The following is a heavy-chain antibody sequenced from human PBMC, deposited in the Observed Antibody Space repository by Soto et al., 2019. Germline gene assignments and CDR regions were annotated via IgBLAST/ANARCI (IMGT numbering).Heavy chain of an antibody. Sequence: QVQLVESGGGLVKPGGSLRLSCAASGFTFSDYYMSWIRQAPGKGLEWVSYISSSSSYTNYADSVKGRFTISRDNAKNSLYLQMNSLRAEDTAVYYCAATPDYGDYRGNWFDSWGQGTLVTVSS. CDR1: GFTFSDYY. CDR2: ISSSSSYT. V-gene: IGHV3-11*05. J-gene: IGHJ5*01. CDR3: AATPDYGDYRGNWFDS. D-gene: IGHD4-17*01.